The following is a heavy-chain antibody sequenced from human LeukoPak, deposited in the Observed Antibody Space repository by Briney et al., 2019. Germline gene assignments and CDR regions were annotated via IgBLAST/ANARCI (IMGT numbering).Heavy chain of an antibody. CDR2: LRSRSQGGAE. CDR3: ATHRNWFDP. J-gene: IGHJ5*02. CDR1: GFTFNNAY. V-gene: IGHV3-15*01. Sequence: PGGSLRLSCAASGFTFNNAYMSWLPQTPGKGREGVGRLRSRSQGGAEDYAARVKGRVTISRDASKDTRKLQMNSLKIEYTGVYYCATHRNWFDPWGQGTLVTVSS.